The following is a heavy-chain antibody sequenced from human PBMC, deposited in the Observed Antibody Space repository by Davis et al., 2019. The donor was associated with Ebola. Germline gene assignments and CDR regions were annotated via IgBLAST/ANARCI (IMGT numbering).Heavy chain of an antibody. V-gene: IGHV3-30-3*01. CDR2: ISYDGTNK. D-gene: IGHD3-3*01. CDR1: GLTFSSYA. CDR3: AKDRGYYDFWSGYNPYFDY. J-gene: IGHJ4*02. Sequence: PGGSLRLSCAASGLTFSSYAMHWVRQAPGKGLEWVAVISYDGTNKYFADSVKGRFTISRDNSKNTLYLQMNSLRAEDTAVYYCAKDRGYYDFWSGYNPYFDYWGQGTLVTVSS.